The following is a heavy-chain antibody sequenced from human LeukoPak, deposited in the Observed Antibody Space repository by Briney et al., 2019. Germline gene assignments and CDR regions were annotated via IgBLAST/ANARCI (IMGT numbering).Heavy chain of an antibody. CDR1: GGSFSGYY. Sequence: SETLSLTCAVYGGSFSGYYWSWIRQPLGKGLEWIGEINHSGSTNYNPSLKSRVTISVDTSKNQFSLKLSSVTAADTAVYYCASTPGSGSYYMAEYFQHWGQGTLVTVSS. D-gene: IGHD1-26*01. V-gene: IGHV4-34*01. CDR3: ASTPGSGSYYMAEYFQH. J-gene: IGHJ1*01. CDR2: INHSGST.